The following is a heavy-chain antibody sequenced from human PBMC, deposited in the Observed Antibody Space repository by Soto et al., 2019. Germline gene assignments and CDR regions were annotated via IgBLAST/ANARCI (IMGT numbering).Heavy chain of an antibody. V-gene: IGHV3-74*01. Sequence: EVQLVESGGGLVQPGGSLRLSCAASGFTFSSYWMHWVRQAPGKGLVWVSRINSDGSSTSYADSVKGRFTISRDNANNTLYLQMNSLRAEDTAVYYCAREMQQWLLPTPGYYYGMDFWGQGTTVTVSS. CDR2: INSDGSST. J-gene: IGHJ6*02. CDR1: GFTFSSYW. D-gene: IGHD3-22*01. CDR3: AREMQQWLLPTPGYYYGMDF.